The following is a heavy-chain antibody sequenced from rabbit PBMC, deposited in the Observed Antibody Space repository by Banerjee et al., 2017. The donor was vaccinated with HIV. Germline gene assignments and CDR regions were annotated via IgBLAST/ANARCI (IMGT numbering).Heavy chain of an antibody. CDR3: ARDQYTSSRGYFNL. Sequence: QQQLEESGGGLVKPGGTLTLTCKASGIDISRYNMQWVRQSPGKGLEWIACINTSSGNTVYASWAKGRFTISKTSSTTVTLQMTSLTAADTATYFCARDQYTSSRGYFNLWGQGTLVTVS. D-gene: IGHD1-1*01. V-gene: IGHV1S45*01. J-gene: IGHJ4*01. CDR2: INTSSGNT. CDR1: GIDISRYNM.